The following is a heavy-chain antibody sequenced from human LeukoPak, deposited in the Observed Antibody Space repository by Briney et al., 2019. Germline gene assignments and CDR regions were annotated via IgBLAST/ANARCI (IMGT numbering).Heavy chain of an antibody. V-gene: IGHV3-48*03. J-gene: IGHJ4*02. D-gene: IGHD3-22*01. Sequence: GGSLRLSCAASGFTFSNYEMNWVRQAPGKGLEWVSYISTSGSNIYYADSVKGRFTISRDNVKSSLYLLMNSLRAEDTAVYYCARGVYDSTGYYQYWGQGTLVTVSS. CDR1: GFTFSNYE. CDR2: ISTSGSNI. CDR3: ARGVYDSTGYYQY.